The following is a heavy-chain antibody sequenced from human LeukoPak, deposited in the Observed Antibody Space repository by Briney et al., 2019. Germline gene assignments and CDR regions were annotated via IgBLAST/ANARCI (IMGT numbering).Heavy chain of an antibody. J-gene: IGHJ6*03. CDR3: ARVSPPVVVPAARRYYYYYYMDV. D-gene: IGHD2-2*01. CDR2: IYYSGST. V-gene: IGHV4-59*01. Sequence: PSETLSLTYTVSGGSISSYYWSWLRQPPGKGLEWIGYIYYSGSTNYNPSLKSRVTISVDTSKNQFSLKLSSVTAADTAVYYCARVSPPVVVPAARRYYYYYYMDVWGKGTTVTVSS. CDR1: GGSISSYY.